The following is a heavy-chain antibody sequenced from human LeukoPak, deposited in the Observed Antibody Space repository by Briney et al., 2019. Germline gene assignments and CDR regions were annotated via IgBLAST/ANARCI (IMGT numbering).Heavy chain of an antibody. CDR1: GFTVRSNY. CDR3: ARHQLTTVTSYGMDV. Sequence: GGSLRLSCAGSGFTVRSNYMSWVRQAPGKGLEWVSVIYSDGTTYYPDSVKGRFSIPRDNLKNTLLLQMNSLRAEDTAVYYCARHQLTTVTSYGMDVWGQGTTVTVSS. D-gene: IGHD4-11*01. V-gene: IGHV3-66*04. CDR2: IYSDGTT. J-gene: IGHJ6*02.